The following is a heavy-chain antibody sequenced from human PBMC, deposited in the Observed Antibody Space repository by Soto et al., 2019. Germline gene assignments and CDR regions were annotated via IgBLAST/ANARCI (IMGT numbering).Heavy chain of an antibody. D-gene: IGHD6-19*01. CDR2: IFYTGST. CDR3: ARVGSTGWSPHX. J-gene: IGHJ4*02. CDR1: GGSISGHY. Sequence: SETLSLTCTVSGGSISGHYWIWIRQSPGKRLEWIVYIFYTGSTNYNPSLESRVTLSADTSKNQFSLRLSSVTAADTAVYYCARVGSTGWSPHXWGQGTMVTVSX. V-gene: IGHV4-59*11.